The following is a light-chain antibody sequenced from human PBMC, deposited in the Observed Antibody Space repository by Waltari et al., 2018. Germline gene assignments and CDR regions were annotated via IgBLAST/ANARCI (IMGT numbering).Light chain of an antibody. CDR1: QSVSSY. CDR2: GAS. J-gene: IGKJ4*01. V-gene: IGKV3-20*01. CDR3: QKYSSSPLT. Sequence: VILTQSPAPLSLSPGERATLSCRASQSVSSYLAWYQQKPGQAPRLLIYGASSRATGIPDRFSGSGSGTEFTLTISSLEPEDFAVYYCQKYSSSPLTFGGGTKVEIK.